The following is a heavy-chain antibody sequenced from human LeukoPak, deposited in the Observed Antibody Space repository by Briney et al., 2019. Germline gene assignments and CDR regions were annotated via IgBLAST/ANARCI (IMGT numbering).Heavy chain of an antibody. Sequence: GGSLRLSCAASGFTFDDYGISWVRQTPGEGLELDSGISCNCRNAGYADSVKGRFTISRDNVNNSMYLQMNSLRADDTAVYYCAKMSEPIAVVSTDFDYWGQGTLVTVSS. D-gene: IGHD3-22*01. V-gene: IGHV3-20*04. CDR1: GFTFDDYG. CDR2: ISCNCRNA. J-gene: IGHJ4*02. CDR3: AKMSEPIAVVSTDFDY.